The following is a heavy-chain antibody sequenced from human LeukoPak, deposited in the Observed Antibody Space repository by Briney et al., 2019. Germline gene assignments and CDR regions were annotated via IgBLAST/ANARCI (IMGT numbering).Heavy chain of an antibody. CDR2: INHSGST. CDR3: ARGEVVATISYWFDP. D-gene: IGHD5-12*01. CDR1: GGSFSGYY. J-gene: IGHJ5*02. V-gene: IGHV4-34*01. Sequence: KPSETLSLTCAVYGGSFSGYYWSWIHQPPGKGLEWIGEINHSGSTNYNPSLKSRVTISVDTSKNQFSLKLSSVTAADTAVYYCARGEVVATISYWFDPWGQGTLVTVSS.